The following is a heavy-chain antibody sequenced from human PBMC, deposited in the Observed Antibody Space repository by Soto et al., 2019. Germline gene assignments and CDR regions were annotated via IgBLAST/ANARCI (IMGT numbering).Heavy chain of an antibody. V-gene: IGHV3-48*03. CDR2: IDHSGTTI. J-gene: IGHJ4*02. CDR3: ARGHIVATILDY. Sequence: GSRRLACAASVFIFSDYAMTWVGQAPVKGLEWVSYIDHSGTTIYYAGSGKGRFTISRNNANISLFLQMNSLRAEDTAVYYCARGHIVATILDYWGQGTLVTVSS. D-gene: IGHD5-12*01. CDR1: VFIFSDYA.